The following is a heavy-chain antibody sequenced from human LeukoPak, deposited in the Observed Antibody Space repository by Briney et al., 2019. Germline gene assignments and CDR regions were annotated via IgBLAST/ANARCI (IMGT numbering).Heavy chain of an antibody. D-gene: IGHD5-24*01. CDR1: GFTFNTYW. Sequence: GGSQRLSCAASGFTFNTYWMDWVRQAPGKGLVWVSRINPDGSRTSYADSVKGRFTNSRDNAKNTLSLQMNSLRAEDTAVYYCARAGYRDAYNWWGQGSLVTVSS. CDR3: ARAGYRDAYNW. V-gene: IGHV3-74*01. J-gene: IGHJ4*02. CDR2: INPDGSRT.